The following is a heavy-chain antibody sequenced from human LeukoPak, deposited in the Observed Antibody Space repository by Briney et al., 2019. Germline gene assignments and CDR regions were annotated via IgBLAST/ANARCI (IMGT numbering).Heavy chain of an antibody. CDR3: VRESRPGGAMGLYHNLDY. Sequence: QTGGSLRLSCAGSGFTFSDFWMTWVRQTPGKGLEWVANIKEDGTEKNLVDSVKGRFTISRDNTKNLLFLEVNNLRGDDTAIYYCVRESRPGGAMGLYHNLDYWGQGTLVAVSS. D-gene: IGHD1-1*01. J-gene: IGHJ4*02. CDR2: IKEDGTEK. V-gene: IGHV3-7*01. CDR1: GFTFSDFW.